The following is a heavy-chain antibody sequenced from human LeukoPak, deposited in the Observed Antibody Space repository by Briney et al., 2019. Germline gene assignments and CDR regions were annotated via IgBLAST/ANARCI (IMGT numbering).Heavy chain of an antibody. CDR2: IIPIFGTA. V-gene: IGHV1-69*01. D-gene: IGHD6-19*01. CDR3: ARGSSGWYHPNYFDY. CDR1: GGTFSSYA. J-gene: IGHJ4*02. Sequence: SVKVSCKASGGTFSSYAISWVRQAPGQGLEWMGEIIPIFGTANYAQKFQGRVTITADESTSTAYMELSSLRSEDTAVYYCARGSSGWYHPNYFDYWGQGTLVTVSS.